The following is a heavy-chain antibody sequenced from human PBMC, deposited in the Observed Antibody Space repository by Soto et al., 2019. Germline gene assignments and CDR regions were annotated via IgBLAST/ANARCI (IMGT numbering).Heavy chain of an antibody. J-gene: IGHJ5*02. V-gene: IGHV1-46*01. CDR1: GYTFTSYY. CDR2: INPIGGST. D-gene: IGHD3-10*01. CDR3: ARSEQFYGSGSYYANWFDP. Sequence: VASVKVSCKASGYTFTSYYLHWVRQAPGQGLEWLGIINPIGGSTTYAQKFQDRVTMTRDTSTTTVYMELSSLRSEDTAVYYCARSEQFYGSGSYYANWFDPWGQGTLVTVSS.